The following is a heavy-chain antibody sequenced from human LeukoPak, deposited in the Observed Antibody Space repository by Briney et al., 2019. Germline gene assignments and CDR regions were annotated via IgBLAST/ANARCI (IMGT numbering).Heavy chain of an antibody. Sequence: ASVTLSYKASGYTFTSYGISWVRQAPGQGLEWMGWISAYNGNSNYAQKLQGRVTMTTATSTRTAYMELRSLRSDDTAVYYCARDGFDYSISNWFDPWGQGTLVTVSS. CDR1: GYTFTSYG. CDR3: ARDGFDYSISNWFDP. D-gene: IGHD4-11*01. V-gene: IGHV1-18*01. J-gene: IGHJ5*02. CDR2: ISAYNGNS.